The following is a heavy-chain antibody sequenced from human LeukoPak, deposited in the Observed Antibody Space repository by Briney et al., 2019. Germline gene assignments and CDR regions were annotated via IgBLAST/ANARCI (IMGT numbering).Heavy chain of an antibody. CDR3: ARENPQYYFDY. CDR2: IYHSGST. CDR1: GGSISSSNW. J-gene: IGHJ4*02. V-gene: IGHV4-4*02. Sequence: SGTLSLTCAVSGGSISSSNWWSWVRQPPGKGLEWIGEIYHSGSTNYNPSLKSRVTMSVDTSKNQFSLKLSSVTAADTAVYYCARENPQYYFDYWGQGTLVTVSS.